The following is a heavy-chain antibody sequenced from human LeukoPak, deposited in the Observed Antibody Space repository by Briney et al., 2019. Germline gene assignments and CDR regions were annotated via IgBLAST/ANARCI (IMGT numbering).Heavy chain of an antibody. CDR3: ARDHDSSSWYTYYYMDV. J-gene: IGHJ6*03. CDR2: ISDSGGST. Sequence: GGSLRLSCTASGFTFSSYAMNWVRQAPGKGLEWVSVISDSGGSTYYADSVKGRFTISRDNSKNTLYLQMNSLRAEDTAVYYCARDHDSSSWYTYYYMDVWGKGTTVTVSS. V-gene: IGHV3-23*01. D-gene: IGHD6-13*01. CDR1: GFTFSSYA.